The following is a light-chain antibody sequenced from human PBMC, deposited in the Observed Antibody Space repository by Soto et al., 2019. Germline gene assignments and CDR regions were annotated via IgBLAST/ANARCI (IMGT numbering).Light chain of an antibody. CDR1: QDIRNN. J-gene: IGKJ3*01. CDR3: QKCNIAPFT. CDR2: AAS. V-gene: IGKV1-27*01. Sequence: DIQMTQSPSSLSASVGDRVTITCRASQDIRNNLAWYQQKPGKVPKVLIHAASTLQSGVPSRFSGSGSGTDFTLTISGLQPDDVATYYCQKCNIAPFTFGPGTKLDIK.